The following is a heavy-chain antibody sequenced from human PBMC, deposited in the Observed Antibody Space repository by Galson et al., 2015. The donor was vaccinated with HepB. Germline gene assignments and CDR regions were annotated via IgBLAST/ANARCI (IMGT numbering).Heavy chain of an antibody. J-gene: IGHJ4*02. CDR3: ARGYSRSWYSGLGF. CDR2: IYSGGNT. CDR1: GFTVSSNY. V-gene: IGHV3-53*01. D-gene: IGHD6-13*01. Sequence: SLRLSCAASGFTVSSNYMSWVRQAPGRGLECVSVIYSGGNTYYADSERGRFIISRDNSKNTLYLQMNSLRVEDTAVYYCARGYSRSWYSGLGFWGQGTLVTVSS.